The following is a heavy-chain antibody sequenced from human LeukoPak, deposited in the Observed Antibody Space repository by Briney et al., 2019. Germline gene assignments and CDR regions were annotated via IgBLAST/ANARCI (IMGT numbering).Heavy chain of an antibody. CDR2: IYYSGST. Sequence: GSLRLSCAASGFTFSSYAMSWIRQPPGKGLEWIGSIYYSGSTYYNPSLKSRVTISVDTSKNQFSLKLSSVTAADTAVYYCARDRRLWFGLDYWGQGTLVTVSS. CDR1: GFTFSSYA. J-gene: IGHJ4*02. D-gene: IGHD3-10*01. V-gene: IGHV4-39*07. CDR3: ARDRRLWFGLDY.